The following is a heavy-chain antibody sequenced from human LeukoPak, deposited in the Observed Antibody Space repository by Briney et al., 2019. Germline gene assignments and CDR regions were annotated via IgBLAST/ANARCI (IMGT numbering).Heavy chain of an antibody. V-gene: IGHV3-21*01. CDR2: ISSSSSYI. D-gene: IGHD6-13*01. CDR1: GFTFSSYS. J-gene: IGHJ4*02. CDR3: AKGGGVAAAGTSHY. Sequence: GGSLRLSCAASGFTFSSYSMNWVRQAPGKGLEWVSSISSSSSYIYYADSVKGRFTISRDNAKNSLYLQMNSLRAEDTAVYYCAKGGGVAAAGTSHYWGQGTLVTVSS.